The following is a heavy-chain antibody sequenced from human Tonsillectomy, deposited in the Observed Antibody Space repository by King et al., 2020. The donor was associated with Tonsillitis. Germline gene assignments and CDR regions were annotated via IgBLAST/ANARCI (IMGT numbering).Heavy chain of an antibody. CDR3: AYYDRKDAFDI. Sequence: VQLQESGPGLVKPSETLSLTCTVSGGSISSYYWSWIRQPPGKGLEWIGYIYYSGSTNYNPSLKSRVTISVDTSKNQFSLKLSSVTAADTAVYYCAYYDRKDAFDIWGKGTMVTVSS. D-gene: IGHD3-22*01. J-gene: IGHJ3*02. V-gene: IGHV4-59*01. CDR1: GGSISSYY. CDR2: IYYSGST.